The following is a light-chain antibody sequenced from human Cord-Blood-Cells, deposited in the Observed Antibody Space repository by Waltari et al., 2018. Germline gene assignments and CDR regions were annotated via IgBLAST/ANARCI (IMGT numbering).Light chain of an antibody. J-gene: IGKJ2*01. Sequence: DIQMTQSPSSLSASVGDSVTITCRASQSLSSYLNCYQQKPGKAPKLLIYAASSLQSGVPSRFSGSGSGTDFTLTISSLQPEDFATYYCQQSYSTLYTFGQGTKLEIK. CDR2: AAS. V-gene: IGKV1-39*01. CDR3: QQSYSTLYT. CDR1: QSLSSY.